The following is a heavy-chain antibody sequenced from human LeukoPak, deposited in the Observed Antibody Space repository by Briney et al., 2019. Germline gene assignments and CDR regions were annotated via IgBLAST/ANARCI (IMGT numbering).Heavy chain of an antibody. CDR3: ARVGGIAVADHFDY. V-gene: IGHV5-51*01. Sequence: GESLKISCKGSGYSFPGYWIGWVRQMPGKGLEWMGIVYPDNSDTRYSPSFQGQATISADKSITTAYLHWSSLKASDTAMYYCARVGGIAVADHFDYWGQGTLVTVSS. D-gene: IGHD6-19*01. J-gene: IGHJ4*02. CDR2: VYPDNSDT. CDR1: GYSFPGYW.